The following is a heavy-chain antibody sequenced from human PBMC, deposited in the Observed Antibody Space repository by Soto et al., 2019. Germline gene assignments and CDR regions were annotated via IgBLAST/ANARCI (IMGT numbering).Heavy chain of an antibody. J-gene: IGHJ6*03. CDR3: AHSRYSSSSCIYYYYYMDV. D-gene: IGHD6-6*01. CDR2: IYWDDDK. Sequence: SGPTLVNPTQTLTLTCTFSGFSLSTSGVGVGWIRQPPGKALEWLALIYWDDDKRYSPSLKSRLTITKDTSKNQVVLTMTNMDPVDTATYYCAHSRYSSSSCIYYYYYMDVWGKGTTVTVSS. CDR1: GFSLSTSGVG. V-gene: IGHV2-5*02.